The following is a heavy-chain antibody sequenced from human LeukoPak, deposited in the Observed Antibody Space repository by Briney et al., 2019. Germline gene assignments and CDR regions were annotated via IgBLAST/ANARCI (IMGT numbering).Heavy chain of an antibody. CDR3: ARGPPDYYASSGYYRPYYYYGMDV. V-gene: IGHV3-30*03. D-gene: IGHD3-22*01. CDR2: ISYDGSNK. Sequence: PGGSLRLSCAASGFTFSSYGMHWVRQAPGKGLEWVAVISYDGSNKYYADSVKGRFTISRDNSKNTLYLQMNSLRAEDTAVYYCARGPPDYYASSGYYRPYYYYGMDVWGQGTTVTVSS. CDR1: GFTFSSYG. J-gene: IGHJ6*02.